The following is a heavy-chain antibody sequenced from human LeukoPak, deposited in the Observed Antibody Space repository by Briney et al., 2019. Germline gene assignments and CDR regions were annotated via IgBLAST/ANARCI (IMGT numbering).Heavy chain of an antibody. D-gene: IGHD3-3*01. CDR2: INHSGST. CDR1: GGSFSGYY. CDR3: ARLGDTIFGVVMNYYYYYMDV. J-gene: IGHJ6*03. V-gene: IGHV4-34*01. Sequence: SETLSLTCAVYGGSFSGYYWSWIRQPPGKGLEWIGEINHSGSTNYNPSLKSRVTISVDTSKNQFSLKLSSVTAADTAVYYCARLGDTIFGVVMNYYYYYMDVWGKGTTVTVSS.